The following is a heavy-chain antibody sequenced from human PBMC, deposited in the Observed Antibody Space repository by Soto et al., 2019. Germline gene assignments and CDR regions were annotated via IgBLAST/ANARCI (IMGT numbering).Heavy chain of an antibody. CDR1: GFTFSSYG. CDR3: ARDSSGSARYYYYGMAV. J-gene: IGHJ6*02. V-gene: IGHV3-33*01. CDR2: IWYDGSNK. D-gene: IGHD1-1*01. Sequence: QVQLVESGGGVVQPGRSLRLSCAASGFTFSSYGMHWVRQAPGKGLEWVAVIWYDGSNKYYADSVKGRFTISRDNSKNTLYRQMTSLRADDTAVYYWARDSSGSARYYYYGMAVWGQGTTVTVSS.